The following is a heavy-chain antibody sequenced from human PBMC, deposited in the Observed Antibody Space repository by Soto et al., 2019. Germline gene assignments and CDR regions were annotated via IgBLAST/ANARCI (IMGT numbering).Heavy chain of an antibody. V-gene: IGHV4-34*01. J-gene: IGHJ4*02. CDR2: INHSGST. CDR3: AREKYCSGGSCYPGRGPFDY. Sequence: QVQLQQWGAGLLKPSETLSLTCAVYGGSFSGYYWSWIRQPPGKGLEWIGEINHSGSTNYNPSLKSRVTISGDTSKNQFSLKLSCVTAADTAVYYCAREKYCSGGSCYPGRGPFDYWGQGTLVTVSS. CDR1: GGSFSGYY. D-gene: IGHD2-15*01.